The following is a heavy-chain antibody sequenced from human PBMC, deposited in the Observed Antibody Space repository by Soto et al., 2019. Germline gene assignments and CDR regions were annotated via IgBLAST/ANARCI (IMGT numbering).Heavy chain of an antibody. D-gene: IGHD4-17*01. J-gene: IGHJ4*02. CDR1: GDAFKSYA. Sequence: QVLLLQSGGEVKRPGSSVKVSCKASGDAFKSYAMSWVRQAPGQGLEYMGGIIPSYDRAKYAQKFQGRLTVTADIYTSTVYMELSGLKSEDTPVYFCARDPTNDYGVDTFDYWGQGTKVIVSS. V-gene: IGHV1-69*06. CDR2: IIPSYDRA. CDR3: ARDPTNDYGVDTFDY.